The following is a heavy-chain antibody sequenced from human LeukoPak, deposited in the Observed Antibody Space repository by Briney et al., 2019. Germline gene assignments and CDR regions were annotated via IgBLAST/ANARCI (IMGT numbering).Heavy chain of an antibody. CDR2: ISGSGGST. J-gene: IGHJ4*02. D-gene: IGHD4-11*01. CDR1: GFTFSIYA. V-gene: IGHV3-23*01. CDR3: ARDHEYSNYLDY. Sequence: YPGGSLRLSCAASGFTFSIYAMSWVRRAPGKGLEWVSAISGSGGSTYYADSVKGRFTISRDNSKNTLYLQMNSLRAEDTAVYYCARDHEYSNYLDYWGQGTLVTVSS.